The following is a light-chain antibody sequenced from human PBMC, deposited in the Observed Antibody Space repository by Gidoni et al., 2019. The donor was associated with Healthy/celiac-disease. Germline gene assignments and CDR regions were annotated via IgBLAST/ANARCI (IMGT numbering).Light chain of an antibody. CDR2: EVS. CDR3: SSYTSSSTPDV. Sequence: QSALTQPAYVSGSPGQSITISCTGTSSDVGVYNHVSWYQQHPGKAPKLMIYEVSNRPSGVSNRFSGSKSGNTASLTISWLQAEDEADYYCSSYTSSSTPDVFGSGTKVTVL. J-gene: IGLJ1*01. CDR1: SSDVGVYNH. V-gene: IGLV2-14*01.